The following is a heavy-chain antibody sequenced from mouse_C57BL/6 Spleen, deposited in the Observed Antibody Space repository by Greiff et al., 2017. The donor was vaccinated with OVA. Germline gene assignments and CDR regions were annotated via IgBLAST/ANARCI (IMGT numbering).Heavy chain of an antibody. D-gene: IGHD1-1*01. Sequence: VQLQQSGPELVKPGASVKISCKASGYSFTGYYMNWVKQSPEKSLEWIGEINPSTGGTTYNQKFKAKATLTVDKSSSTAYMQLKSLTSDDSAVYYCARSHYDGSSFYFDYWGQGTTLTVSS. CDR3: ARSHYDGSSFYFDY. CDR1: GYSFTGYY. V-gene: IGHV1-42*01. CDR2: INPSTGGT. J-gene: IGHJ2*01.